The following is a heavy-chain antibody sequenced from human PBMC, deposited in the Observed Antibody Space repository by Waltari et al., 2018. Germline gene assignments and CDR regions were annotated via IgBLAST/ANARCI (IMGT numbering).Heavy chain of an antibody. CDR2: IYSGGST. CDR3: ARERQWLGSFDY. Sequence: EVQLVESGGGLIQPGGSLRLSCAASGFPVITNYFSWFRQAPGKGLEWVSVIYSGGSTYYADSVKGRFTISRDNSKNTLYLQMNSLRAEDTAVYYCARERQWLGSFDYWGQGTLVTVSS. J-gene: IGHJ4*02. D-gene: IGHD6-19*01. CDR1: GFPVITNY. V-gene: IGHV3-53*01.